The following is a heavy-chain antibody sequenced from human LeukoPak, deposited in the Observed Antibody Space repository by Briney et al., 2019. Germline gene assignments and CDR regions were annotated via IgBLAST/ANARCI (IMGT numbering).Heavy chain of an antibody. Sequence: GESLKISCKGSGYSFTSYWIGWVRQMPGKGLEWMGIIYPGDSDTRYSPSFQGHVTISADKSISTAYLQWSSLKASDTAMYYCARPYDSSGYYASGIDYWGQGTLVTVSS. J-gene: IGHJ4*02. CDR2: IYPGDSDT. D-gene: IGHD3-22*01. CDR1: GYSFTSYW. CDR3: ARPYDSSGYYASGIDY. V-gene: IGHV5-51*01.